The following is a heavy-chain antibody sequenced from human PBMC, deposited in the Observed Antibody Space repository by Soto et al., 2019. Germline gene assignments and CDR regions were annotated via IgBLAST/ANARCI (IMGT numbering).Heavy chain of an antibody. CDR3: AREGCSGSSCNYYFDY. J-gene: IGHJ4*02. CDR1: GFTFSDYY. D-gene: IGHD2-15*01. Sequence: PGGSLRLSCAASGFTFSDYYMSWIRQAPGKGLEWVSYISSSGSTIYYADSVKGRFTISRDNAKNSLYLQMNSLRAEDTAVYYCAREGCSGSSCNYYFDYWGQGTLVTVSS. CDR2: ISSSGSTI. V-gene: IGHV3-11*01.